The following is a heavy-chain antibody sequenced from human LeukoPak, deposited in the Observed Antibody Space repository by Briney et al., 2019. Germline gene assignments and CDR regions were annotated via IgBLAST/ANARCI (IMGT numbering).Heavy chain of an antibody. V-gene: IGHV3-73*01. CDR3: TTAATLFDY. CDR2: IRSKANSYAT. CDR1: GFTFSGSA. Sequence: GGSLRLSCAASGFTFSGSAMHWVRQASGKGLEWVGRIRSKANSYATAYAAPVKGRFTISRDDSKNTAYLQMNSLKTEDTAVYYCTTAATLFDYWGQGTLVTVSS. D-gene: IGHD2-15*01. J-gene: IGHJ4*02.